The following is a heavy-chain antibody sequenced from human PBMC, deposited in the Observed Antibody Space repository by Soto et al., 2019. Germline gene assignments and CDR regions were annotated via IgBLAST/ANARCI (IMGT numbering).Heavy chain of an antibody. D-gene: IGHD3-22*01. Sequence: QLQLQESGPGLVKPSETLSLTCTVSGGSISSSSYYWGWIRQPPGKGLEWIGSIYYSGSTYYNPSLKSRVTISVDTSKNQFSLKLSSVTAADTAVYYCARHEDYDSSKPKGYWGQGTLVTVSS. V-gene: IGHV4-39*01. CDR1: GGSISSSSYY. CDR2: IYYSGST. CDR3: ARHEDYDSSKPKGY. J-gene: IGHJ4*02.